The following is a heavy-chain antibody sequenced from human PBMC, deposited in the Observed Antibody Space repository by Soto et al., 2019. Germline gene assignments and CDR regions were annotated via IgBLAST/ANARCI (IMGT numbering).Heavy chain of an antibody. J-gene: IGHJ4*02. CDR2: ISGSGGST. Sequence: PGGSLRLSCAASGLTFSSYAMSWVRQAPGKGLEWVSAISGSGGSTYYADSVKGRFTISRDNSKNTLYLQMNSLRAEDTAVYYCAKVSDYDILTGYYDCYFDYWGQGTLVTVSS. CDR3: AKVSDYDILTGYYDCYFDY. D-gene: IGHD3-9*01. V-gene: IGHV3-23*01. CDR1: GLTFSSYA.